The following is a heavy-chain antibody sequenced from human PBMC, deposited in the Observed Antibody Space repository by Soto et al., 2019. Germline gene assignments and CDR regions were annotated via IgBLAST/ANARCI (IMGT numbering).Heavy chain of an antibody. CDR3: ARDLYYYDSSGYYYYVPFDY. Sequence: GGSLRLSCAASGFTFSSYWMSWVRQAPGKGLEWVANIKQDGSEKYYVDSGKGRFTISRDNAKNSLYLQMNSLRAEDTAVYYCARDLYYYDSSGYYYYVPFDYWGQGTLVTVSS. V-gene: IGHV3-7*05. J-gene: IGHJ4*02. CDR2: IKQDGSEK. D-gene: IGHD3-22*01. CDR1: GFTFSSYW.